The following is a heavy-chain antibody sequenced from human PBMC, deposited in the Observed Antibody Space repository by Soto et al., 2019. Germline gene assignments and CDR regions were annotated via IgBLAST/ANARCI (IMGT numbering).Heavy chain of an antibody. J-gene: IGHJ6*02. D-gene: IGHD3-3*01. CDR1: GYTFTGYY. Sequence: GASVKVSCKASGYTFTGYYMQWVRQAPGQGLEWMGWINPNSGGTNYAQKFQGRVTMTRDTSISTAYMELIRLRSDDTAVSYCSRDQVGEIFGHYYYYYGMDVWRQGTTVTVAS. CDR3: SRDQVGEIFGHYYYYYGMDV. V-gene: IGHV1-2*02. CDR2: INPNSGGT.